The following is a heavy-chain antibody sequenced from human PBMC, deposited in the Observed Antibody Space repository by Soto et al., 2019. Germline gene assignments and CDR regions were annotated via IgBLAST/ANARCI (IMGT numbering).Heavy chain of an antibody. CDR3: ARDLRYFDWPNSYFDY. CDR1: GFTFSSYW. V-gene: IGHV3-7*01. D-gene: IGHD3-9*01. CDR2: IKQDGSEK. J-gene: IGHJ4*02. Sequence: PGGSLRLSCAASGFTFSSYWMSWVRQAPGKGLEWVANIKQDGSEKYYVDSVKGRFTISRDNAKNSLYLQMNSLRAEDTAVYYCARDLRYFDWPNSYFDYWGQGTLVTVSS.